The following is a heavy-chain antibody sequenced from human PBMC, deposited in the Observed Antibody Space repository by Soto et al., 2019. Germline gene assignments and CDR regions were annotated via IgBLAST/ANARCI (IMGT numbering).Heavy chain of an antibody. J-gene: IGHJ4*02. Sequence: ASVKFSCTSSGYTFTSYDINWVRQATGQGLEWMGWMNPNSGNTGYAQKFQGRVTMTRNTSISTAYMELSSLRSEDTAVYYCARGPIYDVWSGYYRTRYYWDYWGQGKVVTASS. CDR2: MNPNSGNT. CDR1: GYTFTSYD. V-gene: IGHV1-8*01. CDR3: ARGPIYDVWSGYYRTRYYWDY. D-gene: IGHD3-3*01.